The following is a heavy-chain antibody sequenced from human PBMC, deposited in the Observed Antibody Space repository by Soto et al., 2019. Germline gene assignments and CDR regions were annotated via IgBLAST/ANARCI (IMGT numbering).Heavy chain of an antibody. CDR2: TYYRSKWYN. D-gene: IGHD6-13*01. CDR3: ARDDSYSSSWQGYYFDY. J-gene: IGHJ4*02. CDR1: GDSVSSNSAA. Sequence: SQTLSLTCAISGDSVSSNSAAWNWIRQSPSRGLEWLGRTYYRSKWYNDYAVSVKSRITINPDTSKNQFSLQLNSVTAADTAVYYCARDDSYSSSWQGYYFDYWGQGTLVTVSS. V-gene: IGHV6-1*01.